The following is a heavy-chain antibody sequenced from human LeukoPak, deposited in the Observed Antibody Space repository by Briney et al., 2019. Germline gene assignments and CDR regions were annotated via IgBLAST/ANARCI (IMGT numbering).Heavy chain of an antibody. D-gene: IGHD1-26*01. CDR3: ARGLSYYGYYFDY. V-gene: IGHV4-39*07. J-gene: IGHJ4*02. Sequence: PSETLSLTCTVSGGSISSSSYYWGWIRQPPGKGLEWIGSIYYSGSTYYNPSLKSRVTISVDTAKNQFSLKLSSVTAAEPAVYYCARGLSYYGYYFDYWGQGTLVTVSS. CDR1: GGSISSSSYY. CDR2: IYYSGST.